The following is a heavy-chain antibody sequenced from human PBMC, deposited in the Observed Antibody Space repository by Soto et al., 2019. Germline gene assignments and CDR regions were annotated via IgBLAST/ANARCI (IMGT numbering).Heavy chain of an antibody. J-gene: IGHJ5*02. D-gene: IGHD3-10*01. V-gene: IGHV4-39*01. CDR3: ARRERYYGSLGWFDP. Sequence: SETLSLTCSVSGGSISSFTYYWGWIRQPPGKGLEWIGTVYYNENTYYNPSLKSRVTITVDTAKNQFSLNLRSVTPADTAMYFCARRERYYGSLGWFDPWGPGTLVTVSS. CDR1: GGSISSFTYY. CDR2: VYYNENT.